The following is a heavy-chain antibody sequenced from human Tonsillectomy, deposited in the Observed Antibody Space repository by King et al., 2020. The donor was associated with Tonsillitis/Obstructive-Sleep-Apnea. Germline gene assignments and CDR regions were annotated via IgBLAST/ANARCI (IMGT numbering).Heavy chain of an antibody. V-gene: IGHV2-5*02. CDR2: IYWDDDK. D-gene: IGHD6-13*01. J-gene: IGHJ6*03. CDR3: ARSYSSSYYYYYYMDV. Sequence: ITLKESGPTLVKPTQTLTLTCTFSGFSLSTSGVGVGWIRQPPGKALEWLALIYWDDDKRYSPSLKSRLTITKDTSKNQVVLTMTNMDPVETATYYCARSYSSSYYYYYYMDVWGKGTTVTVSS. CDR1: GFSLSTSGVG.